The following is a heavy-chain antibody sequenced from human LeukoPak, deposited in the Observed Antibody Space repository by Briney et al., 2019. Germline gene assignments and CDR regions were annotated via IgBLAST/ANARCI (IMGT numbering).Heavy chain of an antibody. CDR3: ARDRCGGDCVNDAFDI. CDR2: INSDWRST. D-gene: IGHD2-21*02. CDR1: GFTFSSYW. V-gene: IGHV3-74*01. Sequence: GGSLRLSCAASGFTFSSYWMHWVRQAPGKGLVWVSRINSDWRSTSYADSVKGRFTISRDNAKNTLYLQMNTLRAEDTAVYYCARDRCGGDCVNDAFDIWGQGTMVTVSS. J-gene: IGHJ3*02.